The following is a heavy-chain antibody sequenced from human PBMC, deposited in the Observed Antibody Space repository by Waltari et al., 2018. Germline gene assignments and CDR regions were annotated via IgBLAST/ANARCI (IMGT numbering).Heavy chain of an antibody. V-gene: IGHV4-4*09. D-gene: IGHD5-12*01. Sequence: QVQLQESGPGLVKPSETLSLPCTVSGGSISSYYWSWIRQPPGKGLEWIGYIYTSGSTNYNPSLKSRVTISVDTSKNQFSLKLSSVTAADTAVYYCARGDSGYDLFYYYYMDVWGKGTTVTVSS. J-gene: IGHJ6*03. CDR2: IYTSGST. CDR1: GGSISSYY. CDR3: ARGDSGYDLFYYYYMDV.